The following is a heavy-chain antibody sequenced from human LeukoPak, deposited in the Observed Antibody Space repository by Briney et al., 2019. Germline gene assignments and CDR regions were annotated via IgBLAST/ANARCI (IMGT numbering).Heavy chain of an antibody. D-gene: IGHD3-10*01. J-gene: IGHJ4*02. CDR3: AKDPTMDGYFDY. CDR2: ISGSGGST. Sequence: PGGSLRLSCAASGFTFSSAMSWVRQAPGKGLEWVSGISGSGGSTYYADSVKGRFTNSRDNSKNTLYLQMNSLRAEDTAVYYCAKDPTMDGYFDYWGQGTLVTVSS. V-gene: IGHV3-23*01. CDR1: GFTFSSA.